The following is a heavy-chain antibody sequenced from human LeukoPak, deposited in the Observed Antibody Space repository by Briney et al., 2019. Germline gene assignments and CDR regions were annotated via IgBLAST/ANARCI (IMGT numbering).Heavy chain of an antibody. Sequence: ASVKVSCKASGYTFIDYWIHWVRQAPGQGLEWMGRIDLKTGDITSAQKFQGRVTMTRDTSINTTYMDLSGLGTDDTAAYYCARDSPHQRFDYWGQGTLVTVSS. V-gene: IGHV1-2*02. CDR1: GYTFIDYW. CDR2: IDLKTGDI. CDR3: ARDSPHQRFDY. J-gene: IGHJ4*02.